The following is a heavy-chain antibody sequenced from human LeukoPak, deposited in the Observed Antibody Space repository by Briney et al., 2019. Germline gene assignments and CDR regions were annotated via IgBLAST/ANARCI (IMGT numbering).Heavy chain of an antibody. CDR2: IYHCGST. CDR3: ARALRKQYSSSSGAYYFDY. Sequence: TSQTLSLTYAVSGGSISWGGYSWSWIRQPPGKGLEWIGYIYHCGSTYYNPSLKSRVPISVDRSKNQFSLKLSSVTAADTALYYCARALRKQYSSSSGAYYFDYWGQGTLATVPS. CDR1: GGSISWGGYS. V-gene: IGHV4-30-2*01. J-gene: IGHJ4*02. D-gene: IGHD6-6*01.